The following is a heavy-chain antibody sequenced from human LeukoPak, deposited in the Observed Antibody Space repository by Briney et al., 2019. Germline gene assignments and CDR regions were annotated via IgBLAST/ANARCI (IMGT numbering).Heavy chain of an antibody. V-gene: IGHV1-8*02. Sequence: ASVKVSCKASGYTFTSYGISWVRQATGQGLEWMGWMNPNSGNTGYAQKFQGRVTMTRNTSISTAYMELSSLRSEDTAVYYCARGGYCSSTSCSRDNWFDPWGQGTLVTVSS. CDR3: ARGGYCSSTSCSRDNWFDP. J-gene: IGHJ5*02. D-gene: IGHD2-2*01. CDR1: GYTFTSYG. CDR2: MNPNSGNT.